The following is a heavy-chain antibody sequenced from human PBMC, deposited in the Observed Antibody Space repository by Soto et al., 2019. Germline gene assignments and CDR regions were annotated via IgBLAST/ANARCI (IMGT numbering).Heavy chain of an antibody. V-gene: IGHV1-69*08. CDR1: GGTFSSYT. Sequence: QVQLVQSGAEVKKPGSSVKVSCKASGGTFSSYTISWVRQAPGQGLEWMGRIIPILGIANYAQKFQGRVTITADKSTSTAYMELSSLRSEDTAVYYCARDGGDIVVVPAATRGAFDIWRQGTMVTVSS. CDR2: IIPILGIA. D-gene: IGHD2-2*01. J-gene: IGHJ3*02. CDR3: ARDGGDIVVVPAATRGAFDI.